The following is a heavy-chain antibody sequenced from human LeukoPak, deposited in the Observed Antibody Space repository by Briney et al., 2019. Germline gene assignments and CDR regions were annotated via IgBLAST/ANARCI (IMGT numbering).Heavy chain of an antibody. CDR3: ARDKDYGSGLFGY. Sequence: GRSLRLSCTPSGFTFSSYGMNWVRQAPGKGLEWVSVIYSGAIGTTYYADSVKGRFTISRDDLKNTLYFQMNSLRPEDTAVYYCARDKDYGSGLFGYWGQGTLVTVSS. D-gene: IGHD3-10*01. CDR1: GFTFSSYG. J-gene: IGHJ4*02. CDR2: IYSGAIGTT. V-gene: IGHV3-66*01.